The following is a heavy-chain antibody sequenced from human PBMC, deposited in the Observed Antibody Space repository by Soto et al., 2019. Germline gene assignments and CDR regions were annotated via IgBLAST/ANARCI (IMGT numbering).Heavy chain of an antibody. CDR3: EKSPRWIQLWFDH. Sequence: GGSLRLSCAASGFTFSSYGMHWVRQAPGKGLEWVAVISYDGSNKYYADSVKGRFTISRDNSKNTLYLQMNSLRAEDTAVYYCEKSPRWIQLWFDHWGQGTLVTVSS. D-gene: IGHD5-18*01. CDR1: GFTFSSYG. CDR2: ISYDGSNK. J-gene: IGHJ5*02. V-gene: IGHV3-30*18.